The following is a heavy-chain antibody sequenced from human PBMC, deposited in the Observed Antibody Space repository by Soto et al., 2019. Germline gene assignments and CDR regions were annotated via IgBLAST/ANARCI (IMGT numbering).Heavy chain of an antibody. D-gene: IGHD6-19*01. CDR2: ISGSGGST. CDR1: GFTFSNYA. J-gene: IGHJ4*02. Sequence: PGGSLRLSCAASGFTFSNYAMSWVRQAPGRGLEWVSTISGSGGSTYYADSVKGRFTISRDNSKNTLFLQMNSLRAEDTAVYYCAKSQWLSHFDYWGQGTLVTVLL. CDR3: AKSQWLSHFDY. V-gene: IGHV3-23*01.